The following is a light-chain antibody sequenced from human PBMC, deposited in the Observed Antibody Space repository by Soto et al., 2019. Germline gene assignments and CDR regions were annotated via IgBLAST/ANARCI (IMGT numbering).Light chain of an antibody. Sequence: IQMTQSQSTLSASVADRVTITCPAHQSISRWLAWYQQKPGKAPEFLIYDASSLESGVPSRFSGSGSGTEFTLTISSLQPDDFATYYCQQYNTYSYTFCQGTKLEIK. CDR1: QSISRW. J-gene: IGKJ2*01. V-gene: IGKV1-5*01. CDR3: QQYNTYSYT. CDR2: DAS.